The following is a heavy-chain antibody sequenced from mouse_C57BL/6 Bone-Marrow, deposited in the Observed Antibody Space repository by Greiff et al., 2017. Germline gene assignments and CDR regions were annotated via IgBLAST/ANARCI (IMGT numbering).Heavy chain of an antibody. CDR3: TRCLYYGSSYGYYAMDY. V-gene: IGHV14-3*01. D-gene: IGHD1-1*01. CDR1: GFNIKNTY. CDR2: IEPANGNT. J-gene: IGHJ4*01. Sequence: EVQLQQSVAELVRPGASVKLSCTASGFNIKNTYMHWVKQRPEQGLEWIGRIEPANGNTKYAPKFQGKATLTADTSSNTAYLQLSSLTSEDTAIYYCTRCLYYGSSYGYYAMDYWGQGTSVTVSS.